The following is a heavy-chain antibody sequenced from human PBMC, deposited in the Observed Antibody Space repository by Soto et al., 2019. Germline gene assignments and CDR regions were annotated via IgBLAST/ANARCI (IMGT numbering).Heavy chain of an antibody. CDR1: GFTFSDYY. V-gene: IGHV3-11*01. CDR3: ARLAAVGVYYFDY. Sequence: QVQLVESGGGLVKPGGSLRLSCAASGFTFSDYYMSWIRQAPGKGLEWVSYISSSGTAIYYAYSVKGRFTISRDNAKNSLYLQMNSLRAEDTAVYYCARLAAVGVYYFDYGGQGTLVTVSS. J-gene: IGHJ4*02. CDR2: ISSSGTAI. D-gene: IGHD6-13*01.